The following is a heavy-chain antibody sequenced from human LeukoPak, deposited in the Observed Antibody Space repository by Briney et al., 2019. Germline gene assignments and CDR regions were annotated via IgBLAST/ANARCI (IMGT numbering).Heavy chain of an antibody. D-gene: IGHD3-16*01. Sequence: GGSLRLSCAASGFTFSSYSMNWVRQAPGKGLEWVSYISSSSSTIYYADSVKGRFTISRDNAKNSLYLQMNSLRAEDTAVYYCARGLPHYYYGMDVWGQGTTVTVSS. CDR3: ARGLPHYYYGMDV. V-gene: IGHV3-48*01. CDR1: GFTFSSYS. CDR2: ISSSSSTI. J-gene: IGHJ6*02.